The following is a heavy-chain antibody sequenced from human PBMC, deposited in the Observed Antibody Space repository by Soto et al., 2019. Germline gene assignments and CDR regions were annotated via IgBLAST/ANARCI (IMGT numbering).Heavy chain of an antibody. CDR2: IYTSGST. D-gene: IGHD6-6*01. CDR3: ARELSSPYYFDY. CDR1: GGCSSSYY. Sequence: LSRTCVGPGGCSSSYYRSWIRQPAGKGLEWIGRIYTSGSTNYNPSLKSRVTMSVDTSKNQFSLKLSSVTAADTAVYYCARELSSPYYFDYWGQGTLVTVSS. J-gene: IGHJ4*02. V-gene: IGHV4-4*07.